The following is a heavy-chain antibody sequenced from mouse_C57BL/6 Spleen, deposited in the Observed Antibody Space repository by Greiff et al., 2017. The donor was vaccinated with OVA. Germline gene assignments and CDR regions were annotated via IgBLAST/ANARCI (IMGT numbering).Heavy chain of an antibody. V-gene: IGHV1-26*01. CDR3: ARDGYYLLYAMDY. Sequence: VQLQQSGPELVKPGASVKISCKASGYTFTDYYMNWVKQSHGKSLEWIGDINPNNGGTSYNQKFKGKATLTVDKSSSTAYMELRSLTSEDSAVYYCARDGYYLLYAMDYWGQGTSVTVSS. J-gene: IGHJ4*01. D-gene: IGHD2-3*01. CDR1: GYTFTDYY. CDR2: INPNNGGT.